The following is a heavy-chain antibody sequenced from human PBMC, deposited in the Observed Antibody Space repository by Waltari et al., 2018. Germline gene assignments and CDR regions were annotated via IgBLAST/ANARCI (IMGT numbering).Heavy chain of an antibody. CDR1: EFTFSSYS. V-gene: IGHV3-30*04. CDR2: ISYNSRNI. CDR3: ARDYCDRTNCHGMDV. J-gene: IGHJ6*02. D-gene: IGHD2-2*01. Sequence: QVQLVESGGGVVLPGRSLRLSCEASEFTFSSYSIHWVRQAPGKGPEWVAVISYNSRNIYYVDSVKGRFTISRDNSKKTLYLQMNSLRAEDTAVYYCARDYCDRTNCHGMDVWGQGTTVTVSS.